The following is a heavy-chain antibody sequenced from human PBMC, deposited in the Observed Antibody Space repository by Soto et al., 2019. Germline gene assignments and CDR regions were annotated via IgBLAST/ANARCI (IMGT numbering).Heavy chain of an antibody. V-gene: IGHV4-4*01. J-gene: IGHJ4*02. CDR2: IYHSGST. CDR3: ARTPWDGYTGYYFDY. D-gene: IGHD5-18*01. Sequence: QVQLQESGPGLEKPTGTLSLTSAVSGGSITSSNWWSWVRQAPGKWQEWIGEIYHSGSTNYNPSLKSRVTISVDKSKNQFSLKLSSVTAADTAVYSCARTPWDGYTGYYFDYWGQGTLVTVSS. CDR1: GGSITSSNW.